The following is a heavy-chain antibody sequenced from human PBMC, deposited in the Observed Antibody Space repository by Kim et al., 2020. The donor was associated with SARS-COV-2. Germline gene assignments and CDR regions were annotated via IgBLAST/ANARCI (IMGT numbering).Heavy chain of an antibody. Sequence: GGSLRLSCAASGFTFSSYAMSWVRQAPGKGLEWVSAISGSGGSTYYADSVKGRFTISRDNSKNTLYLQMNSLRAEDTAVYYCAKEPPLEDLWSGYPNWFDPWGQGTLVTVSS. J-gene: IGHJ5*02. V-gene: IGHV3-23*01. CDR3: AKEPPLEDLWSGYPNWFDP. D-gene: IGHD3-3*01. CDR2: ISGSGGST. CDR1: GFTFSSYA.